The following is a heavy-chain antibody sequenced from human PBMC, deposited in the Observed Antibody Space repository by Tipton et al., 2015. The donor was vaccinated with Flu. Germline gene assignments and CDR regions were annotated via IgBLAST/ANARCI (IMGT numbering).Heavy chain of an antibody. CDR3: ARGVAGRARYFQH. D-gene: IGHD6-19*01. CDR2: IKQDGSEK. Sequence: GSLRLSCAASGFTFSSYWMSWVRQAPGKGLEWVAKIKQDGSEKYYVDSVKGRFTISRDNAKNSLYLQMNSLRAEDTAVYYCARGVAGRARYFQHWGQGTLVTVSS. V-gene: IGHV3-7*01. CDR1: GFTFSSYW. J-gene: IGHJ1*01.